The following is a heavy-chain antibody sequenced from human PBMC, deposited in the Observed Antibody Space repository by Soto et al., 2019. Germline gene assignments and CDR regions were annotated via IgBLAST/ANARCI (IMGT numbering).Heavy chain of an antibody. V-gene: IGHV3-7*04. CDR1: GFTFNTRS. Sequence: GGSLRLSGAASGFTFNTRSMSWVRQAPGKGLQWVDKLHQDGSAKHCMDSLNGRSTISRDKAKTSLPLQMNSLRAQETAMHYCERDHDRTPGIYWGQGTLVTVSS. D-gene: IGHD1-26*01. J-gene: IGHJ4*02. CDR2: LHQDGSAK. CDR3: ERDHDRTPGIY.